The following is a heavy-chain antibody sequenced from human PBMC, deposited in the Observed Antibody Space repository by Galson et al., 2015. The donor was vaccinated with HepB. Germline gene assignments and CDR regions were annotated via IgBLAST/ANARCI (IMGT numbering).Heavy chain of an antibody. D-gene: IGHD2-2*01. CDR3: ARDLGGYCSSTSCYIRGFDY. Sequence: SLRLSCAASGFTFSSYSMNWVRQAPGKGLEWVSYISSSSSTIYYADSVKGRFTISRDNAKNSLYLQMNSLRAEDTAVYYCARDLGGYCSSTSCYIRGFDYWGQGTLVTVSS. CDR1: GFTFSSYS. V-gene: IGHV3-48*01. CDR2: ISSSSSTI. J-gene: IGHJ4*02.